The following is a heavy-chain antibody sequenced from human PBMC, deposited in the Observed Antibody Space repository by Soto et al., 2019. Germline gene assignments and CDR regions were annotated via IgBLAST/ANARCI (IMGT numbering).Heavy chain of an antibody. CDR3: ARGLWGSGSYYYFDY. D-gene: IGHD1-26*01. Sequence: QVQLQESGPGLVKPSQTLSLTCTVSGGSISSGDYYWSWIRQPPGKGLEWIGYIYYSGSTDYNPSLKIRVTISVDTSKNQFSLKLSSVTAADTAVYYCARGLWGSGSYYYFDYWGQGTLVTVSS. CDR2: IYYSGST. J-gene: IGHJ4*02. CDR1: GGSISSGDYY. V-gene: IGHV4-30-4*01.